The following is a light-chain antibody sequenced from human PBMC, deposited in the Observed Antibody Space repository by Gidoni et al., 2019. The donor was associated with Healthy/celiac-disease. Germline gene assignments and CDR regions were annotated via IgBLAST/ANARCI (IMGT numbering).Light chain of an antibody. J-gene: IGKJ2*01. Sequence: EIVLTQSPGTLSLSPGERATLSCMASQSVSSSYLAWYQQKPGQAPRLIIYGASSRATGIPDRFSCSGSGTDFTLTISRLEPEDFAVYYCQQYGSSPYTFGQGTKLEIK. CDR3: QQYGSSPYT. V-gene: IGKV3-20*01. CDR1: QSVSSSY. CDR2: GAS.